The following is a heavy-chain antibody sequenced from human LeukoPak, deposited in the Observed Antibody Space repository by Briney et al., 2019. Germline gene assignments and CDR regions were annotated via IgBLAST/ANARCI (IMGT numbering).Heavy chain of an antibody. CDR2: IYSGGNI. D-gene: IGHD6-13*01. Sequence: PGGSLRLSCAASKFTVSSFYMSWVRQAPGKGLEWVSVIYSGGNIYYADSVKGRFTISRDTSKNTVDLQMNSLRGEDTALYYCAGGIAAAGTHFAHWGQGTLVTVSS. V-gene: IGHV3-53*01. J-gene: IGHJ5*02. CDR3: AGGIAAAGTHFAH. CDR1: KFTVSSFY.